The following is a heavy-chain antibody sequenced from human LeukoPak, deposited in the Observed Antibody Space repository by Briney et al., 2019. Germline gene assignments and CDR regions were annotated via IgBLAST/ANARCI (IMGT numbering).Heavy chain of an antibody. J-gene: IGHJ4*02. Sequence: SETLSLTCTVSGGSISSGGYYWSWIRQHPGKGLEWIGYIYYSGSTYYNPSLKSRVTISVDTSKNQFSLKLSSVTAADTAVYYCARWKTYYYGSGSYYVDYWGQGTLVTVSS. CDR3: ARWKTYYYGSGSYYVDY. CDR1: GGSISSGGYY. D-gene: IGHD3-10*01. CDR2: IYYSGST. V-gene: IGHV4-31*03.